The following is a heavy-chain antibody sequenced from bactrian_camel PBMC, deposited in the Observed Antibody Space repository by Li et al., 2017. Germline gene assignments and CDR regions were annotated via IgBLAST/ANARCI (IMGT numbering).Heavy chain of an antibody. Sequence: VQLVESGGGSVKTGGSLRLSCVASKPITQYSLAWFRQAPGKARDGVARITSSGLERIATSVKGRFTVSRDIASRTMYLSATDLKPDDTGMYFCAADPRFSYCTADYFTDTRDFNYWGQGTQVTVS. CDR1: KPITQYS. CDR3: AADPRFSYCTADYFTDTRDFNY. CDR2: ITSSGLE. V-gene: IGHV3S53*01. D-gene: IGHD3*01. J-gene: IGHJ6*01.